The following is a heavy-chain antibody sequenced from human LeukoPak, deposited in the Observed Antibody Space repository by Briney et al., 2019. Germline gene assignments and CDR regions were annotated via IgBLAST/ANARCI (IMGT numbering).Heavy chain of an antibody. Sequence: SSETLSLTCAVYGGSCSGYYWSWIRQSPGKGLEWIGEINHSEATDYNPSFKSRVTISVDTSKNQFSLKLSSVTAADTAVYYCAREAQYCSGGSCYGGYFQHWGQGTLVTVSS. CDR1: GGSCSGYY. V-gene: IGHV4-34*01. CDR3: AREAQYCSGGSCYGGYFQH. CDR2: INHSEAT. D-gene: IGHD2-15*01. J-gene: IGHJ1*01.